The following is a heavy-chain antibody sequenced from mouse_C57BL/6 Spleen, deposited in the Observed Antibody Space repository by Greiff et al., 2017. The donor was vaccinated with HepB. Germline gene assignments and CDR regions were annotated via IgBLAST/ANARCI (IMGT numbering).Heavy chain of an antibody. D-gene: IGHD2-4*01. J-gene: IGHJ2*01. CDR1: GFTFSDYG. CDR2: ISSGSSTI. V-gene: IGHV5-17*01. CDR3: ARSSTMRYYFDY. Sequence: EVQGVESGGGLVKPGGSLKLSCAASGFTFSDYGMHWVRQAPVKGLEWVAYISSGSSTIYYADTVKGRFTISRDNAKNTLFLQMTSLRSEDTAMYYCARSSTMRYYFDYWGQGTTLTVSS.